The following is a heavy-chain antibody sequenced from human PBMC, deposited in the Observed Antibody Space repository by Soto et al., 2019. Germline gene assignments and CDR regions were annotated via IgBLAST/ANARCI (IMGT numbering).Heavy chain of an antibody. CDR3: ARIPYNSPNVYYYGLDV. D-gene: IGHD1-20*01. J-gene: IGHJ6*02. V-gene: IGHV3-11*01. Sequence: GGSLRLSCAASGFTFRDYFMTWVRQAPGKGLEWVSFISRSTNLIYYADSVKGRFTVSRDNAKNSLYLQMNNLRVEDTALYYCARIPYNSPNVYYYGLDVWGQGTTVTVSS. CDR1: GFTFRDYF. CDR2: ISRSTNLI.